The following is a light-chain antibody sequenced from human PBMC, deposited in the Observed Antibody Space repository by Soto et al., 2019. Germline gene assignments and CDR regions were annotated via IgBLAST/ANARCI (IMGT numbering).Light chain of an antibody. V-gene: IGKV3-15*01. Sequence: ETVMTQSPGTLSVSLGERATLSCRASQSVSIHLAWYQQKPGQAPRLLIYDTSTRATGIPARFSGSGSGTEFTLTINSLQPDDFATYYCQQYHIYSGTFGQGTKVDIK. CDR1: QSVSIH. J-gene: IGKJ1*01. CDR2: DTS. CDR3: QQYHIYSGT.